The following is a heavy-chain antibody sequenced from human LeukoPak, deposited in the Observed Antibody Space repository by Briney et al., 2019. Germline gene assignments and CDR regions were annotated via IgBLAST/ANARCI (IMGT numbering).Heavy chain of an antibody. CDR1: GGSVSSGSYY. J-gene: IGHJ4*02. Sequence: SETLSLTCTVSGGSVSSGSYYWSWIRQPPGKGLEWIGYIYYSGSTNYSPSLKNRVTISVDTSKNQFSLKLSSVTAADTAVYYCARYSGYDTRLFDYWGQGTLVTVSS. V-gene: IGHV4-61*01. CDR2: IYYSGST. CDR3: ARYSGYDTRLFDY. D-gene: IGHD5-12*01.